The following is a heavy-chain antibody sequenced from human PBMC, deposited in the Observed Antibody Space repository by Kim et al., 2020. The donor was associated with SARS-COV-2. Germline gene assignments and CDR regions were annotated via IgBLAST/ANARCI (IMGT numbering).Heavy chain of an antibody. CDR3: AKVGMTTVNPYYYMDV. D-gene: IGHD4-4*01. Sequence: GGSLRLSCAASGFTFSSYAMSWVRQAPGKGLEWVSAISGSGGSTYYADSVKGRFTISRDNSKNTLYLQMNSLRAEDTAVYYCAKVGMTTVNPYYYMDVWGKGTPVTVSS. J-gene: IGHJ6*03. CDR1: GFTFSSYA. V-gene: IGHV3-23*01. CDR2: ISGSGGST.